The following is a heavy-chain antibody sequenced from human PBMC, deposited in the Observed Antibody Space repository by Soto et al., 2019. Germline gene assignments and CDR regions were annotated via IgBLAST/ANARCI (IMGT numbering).Heavy chain of an antibody. Sequence: ESGGGVVQPGRSLRLSCAASGFIFSGYAMHCVRQAPGKGLEWVTVISYDGNTKYYADSVKGRFTVSRDNSKNTLYVQMNNLSAEDTAMYYCAKETSAFEIAYWCQGTLVTVSS. CDR2: ISYDGNTK. CDR1: GFIFSGYA. CDR3: AKETSAFEIAY. V-gene: IGHV3-30-3*01. J-gene: IGHJ4*02. D-gene: IGHD3-3*01.